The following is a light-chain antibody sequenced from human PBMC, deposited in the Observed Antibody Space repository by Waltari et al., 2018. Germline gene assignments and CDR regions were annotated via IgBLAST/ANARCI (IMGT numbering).Light chain of an antibody. CDR2: TNT. J-gene: IGLJ3*02. CDR3: ATWDDSLSGVV. V-gene: IGLV1-44*01. CDR1: SSNIGSNT. Sequence: QSVLTQPPSASGTPGQRVTISCSGSSSNIGSNTVNWYQQLPGTAPKLLIYTNTERPSGVPDRFSGSKSGPSASLAISGLQSEDEAVYYCATWDDSLSGVVFGGGTKLT.